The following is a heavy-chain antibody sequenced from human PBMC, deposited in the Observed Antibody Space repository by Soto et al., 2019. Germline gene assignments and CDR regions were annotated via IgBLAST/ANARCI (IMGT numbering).Heavy chain of an antibody. CDR1: GFTFDDYA. V-gene: IGHV3-9*01. J-gene: IGHJ1*01. CDR3: AKDERYWSSTSCYAPYFQH. CDR2: ISWNSGSI. Sequence: EVQLVESGGGLVQPGRSLRLSCAASGFTFDDYAMHWVRQAPGKGLEWVSGISWNSGSIGYADSVKGRFTISRDNAKNSLYLQMNSLRAEDTAVYYCAKDERYWSSTSCYAPYFQHWGQGTLVTVSS. D-gene: IGHD2-2*01.